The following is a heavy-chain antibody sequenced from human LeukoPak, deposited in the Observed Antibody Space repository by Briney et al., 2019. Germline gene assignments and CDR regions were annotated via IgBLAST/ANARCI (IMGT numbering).Heavy chain of an antibody. Sequence: ASVKVSCKASGYTFTSYGISWVRQAPGQGLERMGWISAYNGNTNYAQKLQGRVTMTTDTSTSTAYVELRSLRSDDTAVYYCARGTLGGSGSYSTFDYWGQGTLVTVSS. V-gene: IGHV1-18*04. J-gene: IGHJ4*02. CDR1: GYTFTSYG. CDR3: ARGTLGGSGSYSTFDY. D-gene: IGHD3-10*01. CDR2: ISAYNGNT.